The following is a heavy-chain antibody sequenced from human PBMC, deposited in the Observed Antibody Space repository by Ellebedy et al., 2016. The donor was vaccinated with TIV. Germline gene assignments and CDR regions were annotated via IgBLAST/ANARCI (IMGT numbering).Heavy chain of an antibody. Sequence: SETLSLTCAVYGGSFSGYYWNWIRQPPGKGLEWIGEINHSGRTNYNPSLKSRVTLSVDTSKNHFSLKLSSVTAADTAVYYCARGPTNHYDSSGYSGPFDYWGQGTLVTVSS. D-gene: IGHD3-22*01. V-gene: IGHV4-34*01. CDR2: INHSGRT. J-gene: IGHJ4*02. CDR1: GGSFSGYY. CDR3: ARGPTNHYDSSGYSGPFDY.